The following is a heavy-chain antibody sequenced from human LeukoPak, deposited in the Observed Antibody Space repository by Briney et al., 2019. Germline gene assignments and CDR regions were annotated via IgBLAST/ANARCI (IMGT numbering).Heavy chain of an antibody. D-gene: IGHD6-13*01. CDR3: ARGSSSRKPIDY. Sequence: SETLSLTCTVSGGSISSYYWSWIRQPPGKGLEWIGYIYYSGSTNYNPSLKSRVTISVDTSNNQFSLKLSSVTAADTAVYYCARGSSSRKPIDYWGQGTLVTVSS. J-gene: IGHJ4*02. CDR2: IYYSGST. CDR1: GGSISSYY. V-gene: IGHV4-59*01.